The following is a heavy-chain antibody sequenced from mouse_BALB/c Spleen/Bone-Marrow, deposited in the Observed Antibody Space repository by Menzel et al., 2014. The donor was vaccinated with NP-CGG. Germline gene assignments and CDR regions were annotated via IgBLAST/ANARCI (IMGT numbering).Heavy chain of an antibody. CDR3: ARMGDYSYYFDH. V-gene: IGHV1-80*01. D-gene: IGHD1-1*01. CDR1: GYAFSSYW. Sequence: VKLMESGAELVRPGSSVKISCKASGYAFSSYWMNWVKQRPGQGLEWIGQIYPGDGDTNYNGKFKGKATLTADKSSNTAYIQLSSLTSEDSAVYFCARMGDYSYYFDHWGQGTTLTVSS. J-gene: IGHJ2*01. CDR2: IYPGDGDT.